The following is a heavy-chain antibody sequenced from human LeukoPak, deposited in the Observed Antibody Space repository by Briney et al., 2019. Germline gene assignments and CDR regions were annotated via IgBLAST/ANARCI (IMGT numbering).Heavy chain of an antibody. CDR2: IIPIFGTA. CDR1: GDSFSSYA. J-gene: IGHJ5*02. Sequence: SVKVSCKAPGDSFSSYAISWGRQAPGQGLEWMGGIIPIFGTANYAQKFQGRVTITADESTSTAYMELSSLRSEDTAVYYCAREIGKIATYCSSTSCYHNWFDPWGQGTLVTVSS. V-gene: IGHV1-69*13. D-gene: IGHD2-2*01. CDR3: AREIGKIATYCSSTSCYHNWFDP.